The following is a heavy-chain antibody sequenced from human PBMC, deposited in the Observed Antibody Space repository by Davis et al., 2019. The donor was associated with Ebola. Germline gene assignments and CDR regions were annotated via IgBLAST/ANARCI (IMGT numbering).Heavy chain of an antibody. CDR2: IRSKANSYAT. Sequence: GESLKISCAASGFTFSESAMHWVRQASGKGLEWVGRIRSKANSYATAYAASVKGRFAISRDDSKNTAYLQMSSLKTEDTAVYYCTYSSSSRGDYWGQGTLVTVSS. J-gene: IGHJ4*02. D-gene: IGHD6-6*01. V-gene: IGHV3-73*01. CDR3: TYSSSSRGDY. CDR1: GFTFSESA.